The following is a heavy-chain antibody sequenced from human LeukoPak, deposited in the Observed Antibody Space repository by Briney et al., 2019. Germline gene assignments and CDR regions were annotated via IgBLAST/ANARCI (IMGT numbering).Heavy chain of an antibody. J-gene: IGHJ4*02. CDR3: ARDLSWLAFDY. Sequence: GGSLRLSCAASGFTFSNHAIYWVRQAPGEGLEWVAIISYDGSSAYYADSVKGRFTISRDNAKNTLYLQMNSLRAEDTAVYYCARDLSWLAFDYWGQGTLVTVSS. CDR1: GFTFSNHA. V-gene: IGHV3-30-3*01. D-gene: IGHD6-19*01. CDR2: ISYDGSSA.